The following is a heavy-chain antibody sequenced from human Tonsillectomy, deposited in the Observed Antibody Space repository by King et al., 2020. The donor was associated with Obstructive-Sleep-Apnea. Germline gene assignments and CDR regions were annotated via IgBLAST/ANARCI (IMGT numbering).Heavy chain of an antibody. CDR2: IYHSGST. Sequence: VQLQESGPGLVKPSETLSLTCTVSGYSISRDYYWGWIRQPPGKGLEWSATIYHSGSTYYNPSLKSRVTISVDTSKNQFSLRLRSVTAADTAVYYCARVGPSQTDYWGQGTLVTVSS. V-gene: IGHV4-38-2*02. CDR3: ARVGPSQTDY. CDR1: GYSISRDYY. J-gene: IGHJ4*02. D-gene: IGHD3-16*01.